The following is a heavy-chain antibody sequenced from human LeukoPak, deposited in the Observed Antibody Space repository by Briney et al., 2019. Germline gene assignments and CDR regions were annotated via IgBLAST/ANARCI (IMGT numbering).Heavy chain of an antibody. CDR1: GGSISSGGYS. CDR2: MYHSGST. J-gene: IGHJ4*02. V-gene: IGHV4-30-2*02. Sequence: SETLSLTCAVSGGSISSGGYSWSWIRQPPGKGLEWIGYMYHSGSTYYNPSLKSRVTISVEKPKTQFSLKLSSVTAADTAVQYCAGEGDEDFVYGGQGTLVTVSS. CDR3: AGEGDEDFVY. D-gene: IGHD2-21*02.